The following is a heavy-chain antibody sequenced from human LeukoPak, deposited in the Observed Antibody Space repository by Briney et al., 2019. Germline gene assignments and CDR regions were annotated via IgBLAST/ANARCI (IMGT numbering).Heavy chain of an antibody. CDR1: GFTFSDYY. V-gene: IGHV3-11*01. CDR2: ISSSGTTI. J-gene: IGHJ6*02. Sequence: GGSLRLSCAASGFTFSDYYMSWIRQAPGKGLEWVSYISSSGTTILYADSVKGRFTISRDNAQNSLYLQMNSLRAEDSAVYYCAKDGPGHHYYYGMDVWGQGTTVTVSS. CDR3: AKDGPGHHYYYGMDV.